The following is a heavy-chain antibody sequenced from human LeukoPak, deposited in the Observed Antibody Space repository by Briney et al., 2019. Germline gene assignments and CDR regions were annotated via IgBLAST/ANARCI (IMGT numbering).Heavy chain of an antibody. Sequence: AGGSLRLSCAASGFTFSTYAMSWVRQAPGKGLEWVSTISDSGASTFYADSVRGRFTISRDNSKNTLYLQINILRAEDTAVYYCAKEAKSGYYYFDYWGQGPLVTVSS. J-gene: IGHJ4*02. CDR3: AKEAKSGYYYFDY. D-gene: IGHD3-3*01. V-gene: IGHV3-23*01. CDR1: GFTFSTYA. CDR2: ISDSGAST.